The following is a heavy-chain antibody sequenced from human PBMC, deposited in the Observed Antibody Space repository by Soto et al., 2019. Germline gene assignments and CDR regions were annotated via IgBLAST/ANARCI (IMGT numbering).Heavy chain of an antibody. CDR1: GYTFTGCY. CDR2: INPNSGGT. CDR3: ARPDGYSYGPGDPSPTSLDY. Sequence: QVQLVQSGAEVKKPGASVKVSCKASGYTFTGCYMHWVRQAPGQGLEWMGWINPNSGGTNYAQKFQGRVTMTRDTSISTAYMELSRLRSDDTAVYYCARPDGYSYGPGDPSPTSLDYWGQGTLVTVSS. D-gene: IGHD5-18*01. J-gene: IGHJ4*02. V-gene: IGHV1-2*02.